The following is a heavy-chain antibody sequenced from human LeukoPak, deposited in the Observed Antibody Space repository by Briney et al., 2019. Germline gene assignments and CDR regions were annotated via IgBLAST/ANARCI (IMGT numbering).Heavy chain of an antibody. J-gene: IGHJ4*02. CDR2: IYYSGAT. CDR1: GGSISSSSYY. Sequence: SETLSLTCTVSGGSISSSSYYWGWIRQPPAKGLEWIGSIYYSGATYHNPSLKNRITISVDTSTHQFSLQLSSVTAADTAVYYCARLLKYFDSDSWGQGTLVTVSS. D-gene: IGHD3-9*01. CDR3: ARLLKYFDSDS. V-gene: IGHV4-39*01.